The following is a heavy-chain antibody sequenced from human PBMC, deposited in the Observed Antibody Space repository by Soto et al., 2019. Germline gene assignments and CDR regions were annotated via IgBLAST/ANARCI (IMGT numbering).Heavy chain of an antibody. D-gene: IGHD3-3*01. CDR1: DGSISTYF. CDR2: IDNSGNT. V-gene: IGHV4-4*07. Sequence: SETLSLTCTVSDGSISTYFCNWIRQPAGKGLEWIGRIDNSGNTNYNPSLKSRVTMSADTSRNQLSLKLNSVTAADTAVYYCARGGQDFWSGPFDYWGQGALVTVSS. CDR3: ARGGQDFWSGPFDY. J-gene: IGHJ4*02.